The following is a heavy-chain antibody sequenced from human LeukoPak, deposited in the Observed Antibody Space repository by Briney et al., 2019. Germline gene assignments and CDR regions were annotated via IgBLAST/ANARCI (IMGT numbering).Heavy chain of an antibody. V-gene: IGHV4-59*08. J-gene: IGHJ4*02. D-gene: IGHD1-14*01. CDR1: GGSISGSY. Sequence: SETLSLTCSVSGGSISGSYCNWIRQPPGKGLEWIGYVSYSGSTNYNPSLKSRVTISVDTSTNQFSLRVSSVTAADTAVYYCAGSPNLSYFDYWGQGTLVTVSS. CDR3: AGSPNLSYFDY. CDR2: VSYSGST.